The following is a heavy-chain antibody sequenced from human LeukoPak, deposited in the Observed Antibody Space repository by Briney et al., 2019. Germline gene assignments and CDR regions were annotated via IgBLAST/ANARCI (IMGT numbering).Heavy chain of an antibody. J-gene: IGHJ4*02. CDR1: GGSISSSSYY. CDR2: IYYSGST. CDR3: ARHEGIAVAAPLSYFDY. Sequence: SETLSLTCTVSGGSISSSSYYWGWIRQPPGKGLEWIGSIYYSGSTYYNPSLKSRVTISVDTSKNQFSLKLSSVTAADTAVYYRARHEGIAVAAPLSYFDYWGQGTLVTVSS. V-gene: IGHV4-39*01. D-gene: IGHD6-19*01.